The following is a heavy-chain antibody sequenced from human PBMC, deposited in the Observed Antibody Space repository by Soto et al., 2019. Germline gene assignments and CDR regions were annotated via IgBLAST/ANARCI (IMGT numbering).Heavy chain of an antibody. CDR3: ATSHCGSNYDYCARGTSPYLDS. CDR2: ISYDGTNI. V-gene: IGHV3-30-3*01. D-gene: IGHD3-16*01. CDR1: EFTFNTYS. J-gene: IGHJ4*02. Sequence: QVQVVESGGGVVQPGRSLRLSCVASEFTFNTYSMYWVRQAPGKGLEWMAIISYDGTNIHYADSVKGRFTISRDNSRNMLYLQMNSLRPEDTAVDYRATSHCGSNYDYCARGTSPYLDSWVQGTLVIVSS.